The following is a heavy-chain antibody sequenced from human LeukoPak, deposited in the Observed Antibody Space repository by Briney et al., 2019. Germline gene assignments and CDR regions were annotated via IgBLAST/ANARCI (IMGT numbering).Heavy chain of an antibody. J-gene: IGHJ4*02. CDR2: IKSKIHGGTT. CDR3: STLGYDLDY. Sequence: GGSLRLSCAASGFTFSSYSMSWVRQVPGKGLEWVGRIKSKIHGGTTDYIVSVRGRFTISRDDSEDTLYLQMNILKTEDTAIYYCSTLGYDLDYWGQGTLVTVSS. V-gene: IGHV3-15*01. CDR1: GFTFSSYS. D-gene: IGHD5-12*01.